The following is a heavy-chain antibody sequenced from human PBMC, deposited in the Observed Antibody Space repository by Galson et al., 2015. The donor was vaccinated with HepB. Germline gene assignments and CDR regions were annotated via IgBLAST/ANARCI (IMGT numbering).Heavy chain of an antibody. CDR3: ARRITVGATFFDY. J-gene: IGHJ4*02. D-gene: IGHD1-26*01. Sequence: SLRLSCAASGFTFSSYSMNWVRQAPGKGLEWVSYIISSSSTIYYADSVKGRFTISRDNAKNSLYLQMNSLRAEDTAVYYCARRITVGATFFDYWGQGTLVTVSS. CDR2: IISSSSTI. V-gene: IGHV3-48*01. CDR1: GFTFSSYS.